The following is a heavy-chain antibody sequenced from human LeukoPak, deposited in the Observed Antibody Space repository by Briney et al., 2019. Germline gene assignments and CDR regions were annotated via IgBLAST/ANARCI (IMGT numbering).Heavy chain of an antibody. CDR3: AVKDYGDYEADY. J-gene: IGHJ4*02. Sequence: SETLSLTCTVSGGSISSYYWSWIRQPPGKGLEWIGYIYYSGSTYYNPSLKSRVTISVDTSKNQFSLKLSSVTAADTAVYYCAVKDYGDYEADYWGQGTLVTVSS. D-gene: IGHD4-17*01. V-gene: IGHV4-59*08. CDR1: GGSISSYY. CDR2: IYYSGST.